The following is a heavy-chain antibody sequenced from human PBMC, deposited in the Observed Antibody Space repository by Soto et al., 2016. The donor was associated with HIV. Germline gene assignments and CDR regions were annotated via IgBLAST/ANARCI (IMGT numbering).Heavy chain of an antibody. D-gene: IGHD3-10*01. V-gene: IGHV1-69*01. Sequence: QVQLVQSGAEVKKPGSSVKVSCKASGGTFSSYAISWVRQAPGQGLEWMGGIIPIFGTANYAQKFQGRVTITADESTSTAYMELSSLRSEDTAVYYCARRGGYGSGTYWRWFDPWGQRTLVTVSS. J-gene: IGHJ5*02. CDR3: ARRGGYGSGTYWRWFDP. CDR1: GGTFSSYA. CDR2: IIPIFGTA.